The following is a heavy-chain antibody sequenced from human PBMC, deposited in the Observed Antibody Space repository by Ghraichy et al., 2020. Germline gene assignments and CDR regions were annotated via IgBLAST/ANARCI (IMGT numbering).Heavy chain of an antibody. D-gene: IGHD6-19*01. J-gene: IGHJ4*02. Sequence: SETLSLTCTVSGGSISSYYWSWIRQPAGKGLEWIGRIYTSGSTNYNPSLKSRVTMSVDTSKNPFSLKLSSVTAADTAVYYCARASLQAVAGTSYYFDYWCQVTLVTVSS. V-gene: IGHV4-4*07. CDR3: ARASLQAVAGTSYYFDY. CDR2: IYTSGST. CDR1: GGSISSYY.